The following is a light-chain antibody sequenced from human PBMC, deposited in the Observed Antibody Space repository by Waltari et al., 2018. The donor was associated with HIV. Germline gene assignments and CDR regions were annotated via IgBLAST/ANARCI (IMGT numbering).Light chain of an antibody. V-gene: IGLV1-44*01. J-gene: IGLJ3*02. Sequence: QSVLTQPPSTSGTTGQRVTISCSGSSSNIGSNTVNWYQHLPGTAPKLLIYGNNQRPSGFPDRFSGSKSGTSASLAISGLQSEDEADYYCAAWDDSLNGLWVFGGGTKLTVL. CDR1: SSNIGSNT. CDR2: GNN. CDR3: AAWDDSLNGLWV.